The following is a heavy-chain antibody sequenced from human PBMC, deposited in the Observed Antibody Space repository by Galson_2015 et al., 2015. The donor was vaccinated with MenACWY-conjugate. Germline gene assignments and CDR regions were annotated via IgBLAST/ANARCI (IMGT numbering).Heavy chain of an antibody. CDR3: ATYCSSPSCYAKGAY. CDR2: INSDGSAA. CDR1: GSTFSRYW. J-gene: IGHJ4*02. V-gene: IGHV3-74*01. D-gene: IGHD2-2*01. Sequence: SLRLSCAASGSTFSRYWMHWVRQSPEKGLAWVSRINSDGSAADYADSVKGRFTISRDNAKNTLFLQMNSLRVEDTALYYCATYCSSPSCYAKGAYWGQGTLVTVSS.